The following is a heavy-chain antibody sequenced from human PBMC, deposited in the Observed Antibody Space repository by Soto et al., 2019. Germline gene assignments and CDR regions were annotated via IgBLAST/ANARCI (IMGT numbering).Heavy chain of an antibody. J-gene: IGHJ4*02. V-gene: IGHV4-61*01. CDR2: IYYIGST. CDR3: AGSVYTAIVQFDY. Sequence: QVQLQESGPGLVKPSETLSLTCTVSGGSVSSGSYYWSWIRQPPGKGLEWIGYIYYIGSTNYNPSLKSRVTISVDTTKNQFSLKLSSVAAADTAVYYCAGSVYTAIVQFDYWGQGTLVTVSS. CDR1: GGSVSSGSYY. D-gene: IGHD5-18*01.